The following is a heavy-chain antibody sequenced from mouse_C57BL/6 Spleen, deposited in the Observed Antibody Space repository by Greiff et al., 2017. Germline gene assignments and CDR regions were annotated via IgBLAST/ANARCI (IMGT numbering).Heavy chain of an antibody. CDR1: YTFTDYYM. Sequence: VQLQQSGPELVKPGASVQMSCKASGYTFTDYYMHWVKQKPGKGLEWIGEIYPGSGNTYYNEQFKGKATLTADTSSSTAYMQLSSLTSEDAAVYFCRLYYYAMDYGGQGTSVTVAS. V-gene: IGHV1-83*01. CDR3: LYYYAMDY. J-gene: IGHJ4*01. CDR2: YPGSGNTY.